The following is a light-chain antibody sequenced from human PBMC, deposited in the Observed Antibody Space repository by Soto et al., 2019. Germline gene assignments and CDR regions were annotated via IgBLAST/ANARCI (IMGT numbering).Light chain of an antibody. J-gene: IGKJ2*01. CDR1: QGIRNG. Sequence: DIQMTQSPSSLSASVGDRVTITCRASQGIRNGLGWYQQKPGKAPKRLIYAASSLQSGVPPRFSGSVSGTEFTLTISRLQPEDVATYFCLQHNSFPRTFGQGTKLEIK. V-gene: IGKV1-17*01. CDR3: LQHNSFPRT. CDR2: AAS.